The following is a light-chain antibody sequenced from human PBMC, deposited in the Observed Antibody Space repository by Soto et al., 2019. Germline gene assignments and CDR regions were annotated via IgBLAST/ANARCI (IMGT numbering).Light chain of an antibody. J-gene: IGLJ1*01. CDR3: QSFDSSLRGSV. V-gene: IGLV1-40*01. CDR1: SSSIGAGYD. Sequence: QPVLTQPPSVSGAPGQRVTISCTGSSSSIGAGYDVHWYQQLPGTAPKLLIYDNTNRPSGVPDRFSGSKSGTSASLAITGLQAEDEADYYCQSFDSSLRGSVFGSGTKLTVL. CDR2: DNT.